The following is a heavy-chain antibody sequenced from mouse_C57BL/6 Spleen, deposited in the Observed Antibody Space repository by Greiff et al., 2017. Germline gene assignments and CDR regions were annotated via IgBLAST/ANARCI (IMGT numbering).Heavy chain of an antibody. V-gene: IGHV1-15*01. D-gene: IGHD3-2*02. J-gene: IGHJ4*01. Sequence: VKLVESGAELVRPGASVTLSCKASGYTFTDYEMHWVKQTPVHGLEWIGAIDPETGGTAYNQKFKGKAILTADKSSSTAYMELRSLTSEDSAVYYCTRDSSGYGYAMDYWGQGTSVTVSS. CDR1: GYTFTDYE. CDR3: TRDSSGYGYAMDY. CDR2: IDPETGGT.